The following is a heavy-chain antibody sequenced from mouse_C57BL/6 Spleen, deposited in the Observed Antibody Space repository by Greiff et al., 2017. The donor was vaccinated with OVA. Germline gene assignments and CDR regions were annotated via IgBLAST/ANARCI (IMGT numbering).Heavy chain of an antibody. V-gene: IGHV1-64*01. J-gene: IGHJ4*01. CDR2: IHPNSGST. Sequence: VQLQQPGAELVKPGASVKLSCKASGYTFTSYWMHWVKQRPGQGLEWIGMIHPNSGSTNYNEKFKSKATLTVDKSSSTAHMQLSSLTSEDSAVYYCARRGELGPMDYWGQGTSVTVSS. CDR1: GYTFTSYW. CDR3: ARRGELGPMDY. D-gene: IGHD4-1*01.